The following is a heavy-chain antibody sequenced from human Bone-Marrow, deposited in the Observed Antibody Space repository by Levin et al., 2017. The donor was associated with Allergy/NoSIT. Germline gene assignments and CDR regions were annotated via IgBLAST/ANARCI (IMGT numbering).Heavy chain of an antibody. CDR3: ARGHDIMSGSQLYSLDV. CDR2: INPDSGDT. Sequence: ASVKVSCRTSGYNFNDYYIHWVRQAPGQGLEWVGWINPDSGDTNYEQRFQGWVRMTTDRSITTAFMDLTRLRSDDAAVYYCARGHDIMSGSQLYSLDVWGQGTTVTVSS. J-gene: IGHJ6*02. V-gene: IGHV1-2*04. D-gene: IGHD3-9*01. CDR1: GYNFNDYY.